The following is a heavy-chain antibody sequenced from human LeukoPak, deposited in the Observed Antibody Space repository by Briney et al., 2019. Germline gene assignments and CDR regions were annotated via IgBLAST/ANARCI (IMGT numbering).Heavy chain of an antibody. Sequence: SETLSLTCTVSGGSISSYYWSWIRQPPGKGLEWIGYIYYSGSTNYNPSLKSRVTISVDTSKNQFSLKLTSVTTADTAVYYCARAGDTSGYYYLYYYYYMDVWGKGTTVAVSS. D-gene: IGHD3-22*01. CDR1: GGSISSYY. CDR2: IYYSGST. CDR3: ARAGDTSGYYYLYYYYYMDV. J-gene: IGHJ6*03. V-gene: IGHV4-59*12.